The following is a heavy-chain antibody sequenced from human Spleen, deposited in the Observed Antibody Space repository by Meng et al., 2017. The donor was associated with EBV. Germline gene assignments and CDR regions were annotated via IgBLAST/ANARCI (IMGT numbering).Heavy chain of an antibody. D-gene: IGHD6-19*01. V-gene: IGHV4-39*01. CDR3: ARPFPSWQSPRLDPFGA. CDR1: GDSIRSFYY. Sequence: LRRAGPGQGNPPEPLSLPCTVSGDSIRSFYYWGWIRQPPGRGLEWIGSVHYTGSTYYSPSLKSRVTVSVDTSKNQFSLRLTSVTAADTAVYYCARPFPSWQSPRLDPFGAWGQGTLVTVSS. CDR2: VHYTGST. J-gene: IGHJ5*02.